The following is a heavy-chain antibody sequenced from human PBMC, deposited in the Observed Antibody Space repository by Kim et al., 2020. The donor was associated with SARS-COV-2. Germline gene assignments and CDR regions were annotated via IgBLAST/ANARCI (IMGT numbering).Heavy chain of an antibody. V-gene: IGHV5-51*01. D-gene: IGHD6-19*01. J-gene: IGHJ4*02. Sequence: GESLKISCKASGYTFSNYWIGWVRQMPGQCLEWMGIIYPGDSDTEYNPSFEGQVTITADESISTAYLQWNSLTASDSAKYYCARHIAVIGKNGYFDSWGQGILVTVSS. CDR1: GYTFSNYW. CDR3: ARHIAVIGKNGYFDS. CDR2: IYPGDSDT.